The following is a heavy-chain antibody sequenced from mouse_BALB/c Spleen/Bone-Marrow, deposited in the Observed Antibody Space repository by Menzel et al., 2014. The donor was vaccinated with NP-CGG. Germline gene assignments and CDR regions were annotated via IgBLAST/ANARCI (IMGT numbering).Heavy chain of an antibody. D-gene: IGHD1-2*01. CDR1: GNTFTEYT. Sequence: VQLQQSGPELVKPGASVKISCETSGNTFTEYTMHWVKQSHGKSLEWIGGINPNNGGTIYNQKFKGKATLTVDKSSSTAYMELRSLTAEDSAVYYCARKDYGYNYVMDYWSQGTSVTVSS. CDR2: INPNNGGT. V-gene: IGHV1-18*01. CDR3: ARKDYGYNYVMDY. J-gene: IGHJ4*01.